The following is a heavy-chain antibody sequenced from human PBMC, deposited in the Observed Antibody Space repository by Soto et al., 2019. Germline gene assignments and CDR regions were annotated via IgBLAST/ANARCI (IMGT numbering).Heavy chain of an antibody. J-gene: IGHJ4*02. CDR1: GGSFSGYY. V-gene: IGHV4-34*01. CDR2: INHSGTT. D-gene: IGHD2-15*01. Sequence: QVQLQQWGAGLLKPSETLSLTCAIYGGSFSGYYWSWIRQPPGKGLEWIGEINHSGTTNYNPSLKSRVTISVDTSKNQFSLKLSSVTAADTAVYYCARFGGGYFGVYWGQGTLVTVSS. CDR3: ARFGGGYFGVY.